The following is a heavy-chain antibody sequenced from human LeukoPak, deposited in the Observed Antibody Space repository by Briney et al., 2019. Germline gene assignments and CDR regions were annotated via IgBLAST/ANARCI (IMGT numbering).Heavy chain of an antibody. CDR3: ASSGPLYGFDY. CDR1: GFTFSSYS. J-gene: IGHJ4*02. CDR2: ISSSSSYI. D-gene: IGHD4-17*01. Sequence: PGGSLRLSCAASGFTFSSYSMNWVRQAPGKGLEWVSSISSSSSYIYYADSVEGRFTISRDNAKNSLYLQMNSLRAEDTAVYYCASSGPLYGFDYWGQGTLVTVSS. V-gene: IGHV3-21*01.